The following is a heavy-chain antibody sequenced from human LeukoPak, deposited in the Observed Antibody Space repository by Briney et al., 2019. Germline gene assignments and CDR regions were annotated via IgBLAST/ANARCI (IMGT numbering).Heavy chain of an antibody. CDR2: IDPSGDST. J-gene: IGHJ6*02. CDR3: ARAPDGTTVTATPLDV. Sequence: GASVKVSCKASGYTFTSYYMHWVRQAPGQGLEWMGIIDPSGDSTSYAQKFQGRVIMTRDTSTSTVYMELSSLRSEDTAVYYCARAPDGTTVTATPLDVWGQGTTVTVSS. CDR1: GYTFTSYY. D-gene: IGHD4-17*01. V-gene: IGHV1-46*01.